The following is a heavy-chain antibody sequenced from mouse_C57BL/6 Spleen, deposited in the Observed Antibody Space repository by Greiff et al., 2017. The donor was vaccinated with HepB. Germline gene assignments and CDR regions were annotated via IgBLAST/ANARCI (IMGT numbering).Heavy chain of an antibody. D-gene: IGHD2-3*01. Sequence: VQLQQSGAELVKPGASVKLSCKASGYTFTSYWMHWVKQRPGQGLEWIGMIHPNSGSTNYNEKFKSKATLTVDKSSSTAYMQLSSLTSEDSAVYYCARSNYDGYYVGAYWGHRTLVTVSA. CDR2: IHPNSGST. CDR1: GYTFTSYW. J-gene: IGHJ3*01. CDR3: ARSNYDGYYVGAY. V-gene: IGHV1-64*01.